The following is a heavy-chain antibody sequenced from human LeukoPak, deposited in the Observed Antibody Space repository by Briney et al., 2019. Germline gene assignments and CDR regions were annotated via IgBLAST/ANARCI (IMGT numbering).Heavy chain of an antibody. D-gene: IGHD2-15*01. CDR1: GFTFSSYE. Sequence: AGSLRLSCAASGFTFSSYEMNWVRQAPGKGLEWVAYISSSGSTIYYADPVKGRNTIFKENANNSLYLHMTSLKVEDTAVYYWARDRRVVTYYYFDYWGQGTLVTVSS. CDR3: ARDRRVVTYYYFDY. V-gene: IGHV3-48*03. CDR2: ISSSGSTI. J-gene: IGHJ4*02.